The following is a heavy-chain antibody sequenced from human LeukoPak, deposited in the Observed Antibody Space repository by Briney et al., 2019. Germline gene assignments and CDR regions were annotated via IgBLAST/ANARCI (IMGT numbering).Heavy chain of an antibody. V-gene: IGHV4-4*07. J-gene: IGHJ4*02. CDR1: GASIRSHY. CDR2: IYTSGST. CDR3: ARGSVLIGAAGTSPFEVYPPDY. Sequence: SETLSLTCTVSGASIRSHYWSWIRQPAGKGLEWIGRIYTSGSTNYNPSLKSRVTISVDTSENQFSLKLSSVTAADTAGYYCARGSVLIGAAGTSPFEVYPPDYWGQGTLVTVSS. D-gene: IGHD6-13*01.